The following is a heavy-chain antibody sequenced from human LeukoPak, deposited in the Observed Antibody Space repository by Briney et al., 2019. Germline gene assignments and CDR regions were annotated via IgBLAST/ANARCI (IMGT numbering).Heavy chain of an antibody. D-gene: IGHD1-26*01. J-gene: IGHJ4*02. Sequence: GGSLRLSCAASGFTFSNYSMRWGRQAPGKGLEWVADISSRSRTTYYADSVRGRFTISRDNAKNSLYLQMNSLRAEDTAVYYCVRDQSWELPHYFDYWGQGTLVTVSS. CDR2: ISSRSRTT. CDR1: GFTFSNYS. CDR3: VRDQSWELPHYFDY. V-gene: IGHV3-48*01.